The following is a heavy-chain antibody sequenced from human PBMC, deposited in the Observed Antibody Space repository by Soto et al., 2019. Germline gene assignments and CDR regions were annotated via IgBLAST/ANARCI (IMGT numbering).Heavy chain of an antibody. D-gene: IGHD3-22*01. CDR1: GYSISSGYY. CDR2: IYHSGST. CDR3: ARVPHITMIVVVPTSGHYFDY. V-gene: IGHV4-38-2*01. J-gene: IGHJ4*02. Sequence: SETLSLTCAVSGYSISSGYYWGWIRQPPGKGLEWIGSIYHSGSTYYNPSLKSRATISVDTSKNQFSLKLSSVTAADTAVYYCARVPHITMIVVVPTSGHYFDYWGQGTLVTVSS.